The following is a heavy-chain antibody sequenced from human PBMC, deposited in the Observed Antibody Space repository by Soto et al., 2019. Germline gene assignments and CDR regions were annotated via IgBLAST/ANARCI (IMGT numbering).Heavy chain of an antibody. Sequence: EVQLVESGGTLVQPGGSLRLSCVASGFKFRSYWMSWVRQAPGKGLEWLANIKEDGSEKYYVDSVEGRFTISRDNARNTVYLQMTSQRAEDTAIYYCTRVGGRDSNEHFWGQGTLVIVSS. CDR1: GFKFRSYW. J-gene: IGHJ4*02. D-gene: IGHD4-4*01. V-gene: IGHV3-7*01. CDR3: TRVGGRDSNEHF. CDR2: IKEDGSEK.